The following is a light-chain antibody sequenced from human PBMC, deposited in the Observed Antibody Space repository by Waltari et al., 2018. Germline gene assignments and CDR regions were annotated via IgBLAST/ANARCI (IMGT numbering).Light chain of an antibody. CDR1: HRVSNN. CDR2: GAS. V-gene: IGKV3-15*01. J-gene: IGKJ1*01. Sequence: ERVMTQSPATLSVSPGERATPSCRACHRVSNNLAWDQQKTGKAPRLLIYGASTRATDIPARFSGSGSGTEFTLTISSLQSEDFAVYYCQQYNNWLWTFGQGTKVEVK. CDR3: QQYNNWLWT.